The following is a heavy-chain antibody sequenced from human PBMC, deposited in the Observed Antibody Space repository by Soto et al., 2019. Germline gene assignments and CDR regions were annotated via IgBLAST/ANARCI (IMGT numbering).Heavy chain of an antibody. Sequence: ASVKVSCKASGYTFTSYGISWVRQAPGQGLEGMGWISAYNGNTIYAQKLQGRVTMTTDTSTSTAYMELRSLRSDDTAVYYCESDYGDYVHPLDYWGQGTMVTVSS. V-gene: IGHV1-18*01. J-gene: IGHJ4*02. CDR1: GYTFTSYG. D-gene: IGHD4-17*01. CDR3: ESDYGDYVHPLDY. CDR2: ISAYNGNT.